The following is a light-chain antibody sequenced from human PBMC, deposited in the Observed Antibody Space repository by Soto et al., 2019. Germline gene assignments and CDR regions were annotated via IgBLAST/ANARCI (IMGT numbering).Light chain of an antibody. CDR2: SNY. V-gene: IGLV1-44*01. Sequence: QSVLTQPPSASGTPGQRVTISCSGDSSHIATNAVNWYQQLPGTAPKLLIYSNYQRPSGVPDRFSGSKSGTSASLAISGLQSEDEADYYCAVWDDSLVVFGGGTKVTVL. CDR3: AVWDDSLVV. CDR1: SSHIATNA. J-gene: IGLJ2*01.